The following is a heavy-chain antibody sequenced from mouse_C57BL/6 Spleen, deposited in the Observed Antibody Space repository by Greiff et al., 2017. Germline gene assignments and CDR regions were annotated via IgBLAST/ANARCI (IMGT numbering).Heavy chain of an antibody. Sequence: VQLQQPGAELVKPGASVKLSCKASGYTFTSYWMQWVKQRPGQGLEWIGEIDPSDSYTNYNQKFKGKATLTVDTSSSSAYMQLSSLTSEDSAVYYCARWGTTVVAHWGQGTTLTVSS. CDR3: ARWGTTVVAH. CDR1: GYTFTSYW. D-gene: IGHD1-1*01. J-gene: IGHJ2*01. V-gene: IGHV1-50*01. CDR2: IDPSDSYT.